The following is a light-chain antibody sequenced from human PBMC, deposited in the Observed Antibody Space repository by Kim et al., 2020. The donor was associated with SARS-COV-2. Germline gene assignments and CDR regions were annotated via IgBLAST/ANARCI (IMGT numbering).Light chain of an antibody. CDR1: QGIRNE. CDR2: AAS. Sequence: ASVGDSVTITCRASQGIRNELGWYQQKPGRAPKLLIYAASTLHSGVPSRFSGSGSGTDFTLTISSLQPEDFATYYCLQDNSYPRTFGQGTKVDIK. CDR3: LQDNSYPRT. V-gene: IGKV1-6*01. J-gene: IGKJ1*01.